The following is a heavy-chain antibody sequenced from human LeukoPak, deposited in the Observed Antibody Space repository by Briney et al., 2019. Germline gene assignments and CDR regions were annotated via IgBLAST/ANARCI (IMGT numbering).Heavy chain of an antibody. CDR1: GFTFSRYG. CDR2: IVSNGDST. Sequence: QTGGSLRLSCSASGFTFSRYGMHWVRQAPGKGLEYVSAIVSNGDSTYYADSVKGRFTISRDNAKNTLYLQMSSLRPGDTAVYYCVNPGWYYDSSGYSYYYGMDVWGQGTTVTVSS. V-gene: IGHV3-64D*09. CDR3: VNPGWYYDSSGYSYYYGMDV. J-gene: IGHJ6*02. D-gene: IGHD3-22*01.